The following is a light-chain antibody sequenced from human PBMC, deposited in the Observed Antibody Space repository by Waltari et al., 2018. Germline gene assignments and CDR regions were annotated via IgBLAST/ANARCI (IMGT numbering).Light chain of an antibody. CDR2: WAS. V-gene: IGKV4-1*01. J-gene: IGKJ1*01. CDR3: QQYLSTPPT. Sequence: DIVMTQSPDSLSVSLGERATINCKSSQSVLYSSNNKNYLACYQQKPGQPPKLLIYWASTRESGVPDRFSGSGSGTDFTLTISSLQAEDVAVYYCQQYLSTPPTFGQGTKVEIK. CDR1: QSVLYSSNNKNY.